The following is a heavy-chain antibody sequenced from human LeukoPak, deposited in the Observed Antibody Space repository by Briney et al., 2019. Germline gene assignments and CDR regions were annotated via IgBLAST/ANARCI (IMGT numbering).Heavy chain of an antibody. J-gene: IGHJ4*02. V-gene: IGHV3-30*02. CDR1: GFMFSVYG. CDR3: AGSWNIHFDY. CDR2: IRYDGSDI. D-gene: IGHD1/OR15-1a*01. Sequence: GGSLRLNCAASGFMFSVYGMHWVRQAPGKGLEWVAVIRYDGSDIYYADSVKGRFTISSDNAKNTLFLEMNSLRVEDTAVYFCAGSWNIHFDYWGQGTLVTVS.